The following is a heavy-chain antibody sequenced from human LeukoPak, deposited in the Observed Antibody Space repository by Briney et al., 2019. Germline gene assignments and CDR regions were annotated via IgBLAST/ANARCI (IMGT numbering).Heavy chain of an antibody. D-gene: IGHD6-19*01. CDR3: ARGGLDHAYDI. CDR2: VNSDGGGT. V-gene: IGHV3-74*01. J-gene: IGHJ3*02. Sequence: GGSLRLSCAASGFTFSGHWMSWVRQAPGKGLMWVSRVNSDGGGTIYADSVKGRFTVSRDNTKNSMYLQMSSLRADDTGVYYCARGGLDHAYDIWGQGTMVTVSS. CDR1: GFTFSGHW.